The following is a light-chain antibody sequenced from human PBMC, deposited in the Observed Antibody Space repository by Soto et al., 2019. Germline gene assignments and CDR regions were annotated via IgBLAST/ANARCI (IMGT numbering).Light chain of an antibody. CDR2: RNN. CDR1: SSNIGTNY. CDR3: ASWDDSLSGWV. Sequence: QSVLTQPPSASGNPGQRVTVSCSGSSSNIGTNYVYWYQQLPGTAPKLLIFRNNQRPSGGPDRFSGSKSGTSASLAISGLRSQDEGDYYCASWDDSLSGWVFAGGTKVTVL. V-gene: IGLV1-47*01. J-gene: IGLJ3*02.